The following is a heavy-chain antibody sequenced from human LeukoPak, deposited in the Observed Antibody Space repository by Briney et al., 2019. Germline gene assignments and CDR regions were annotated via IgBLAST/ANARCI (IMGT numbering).Heavy chain of an antibody. CDR1: GYSFTSYW. J-gene: IGHJ4*02. V-gene: IGHV5-51*01. CDR2: IYPGDSDT. CDR3: ARHEVGLVAVAGTGFDY. Sequence: GASLKISCKGSGYSFTSYWIGWVRQMPGKGLEWMGIIYPGDSDTRYSPSFQGQVTISADKSISTAYLQWSSLKASDTAMYYCARHEVGLVAVAGTGFDYWGQGTLVTVSS. D-gene: IGHD6-19*01.